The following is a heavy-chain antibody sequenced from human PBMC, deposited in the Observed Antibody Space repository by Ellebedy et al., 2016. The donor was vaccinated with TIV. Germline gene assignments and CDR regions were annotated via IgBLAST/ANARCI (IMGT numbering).Heavy chain of an antibody. V-gene: IGHV6-1*01. D-gene: IGHD1-26*01. CDR2: TYYRSKWYN. CDR3: ARSIVDNWFNP. Sequence: SETLSLXCAISGDSVSSNSPVWNWIRQSPSRGLEWLGRTYYRSKWYNDYAVSVKSRITINPDTSKNQFSLQLNSVTPEDTAVYYCARSIVDNWFNPWGQGTLVTVSS. J-gene: IGHJ5*02. CDR1: GDSVSSNSPV.